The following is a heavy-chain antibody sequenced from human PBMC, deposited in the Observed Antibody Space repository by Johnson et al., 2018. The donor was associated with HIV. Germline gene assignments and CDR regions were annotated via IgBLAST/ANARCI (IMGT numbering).Heavy chain of an antibody. CDR3: AKTIFGVVSDALDI. CDR1: GFTFSSYA. D-gene: IGHD3-3*01. J-gene: IGHJ3*02. V-gene: IGHV3-30-3*02. Sequence: QVQLVESGGGVVQPGRSLRLSCAASGFTFSSYAMHWVRQAPGKGLEWVAVISYDGSNKYYADSVKGRFTISRDNSKNALYLQMNSLRTEDTAMYYCAKTIFGVVSDALDIWGQGTMVIVSP. CDR2: ISYDGSNK.